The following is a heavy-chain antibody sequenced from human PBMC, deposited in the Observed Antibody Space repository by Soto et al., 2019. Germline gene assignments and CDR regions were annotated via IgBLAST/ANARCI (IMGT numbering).Heavy chain of an antibody. CDR3: AKGRGYCSSTSCYVGSDY. CDR1: GFTFSSYA. D-gene: IGHD2-2*01. CDR2: ISGSGGST. J-gene: IGHJ4*02. V-gene: IGHV3-23*01. Sequence: EVQLLESGGGLVQPGGSLRLSCAASGFTFSSYAMSWFRQAPGKGLEWVSAISGSGGSTYYADSGKGRFNIARDNSKNTLYLQMNSLRAEDTAVYYCAKGRGYCSSTSCYVGSDYWGQGTLVTVSS.